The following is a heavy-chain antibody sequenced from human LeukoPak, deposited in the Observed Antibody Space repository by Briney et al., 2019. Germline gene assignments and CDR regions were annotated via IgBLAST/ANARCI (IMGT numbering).Heavy chain of an antibody. CDR2: ISGSGGGT. CDR3: AKVLGRITIFGVVIYGMDV. J-gene: IGHJ6*02. V-gene: IGHV3-23*01. D-gene: IGHD3-3*01. CDR1: GFTFSSYA. Sequence: SGGSLRLSCAASGFTFSSYAMSWVRQAPGKGLEWVSAISGSGGGTYYADSVKGRFTISRDNSKNTLYLQMNSLRAEDTAVYYCAKVLGRITIFGVVIYGMDVWGQGTTVTVSS.